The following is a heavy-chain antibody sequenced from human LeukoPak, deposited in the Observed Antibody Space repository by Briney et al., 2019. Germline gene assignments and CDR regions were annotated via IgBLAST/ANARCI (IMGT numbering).Heavy chain of an antibody. CDR2: ISSSSSYI. CDR3: ARDSYSSSWYGIDY. D-gene: IGHD6-13*01. J-gene: IGHJ4*02. V-gene: IGHV3-21*01. Sequence: GGSLRLSCAASGFTFSSYSMNWVRQAPGKGLEWVSSISSSSSYIYYADSVKGRFTISRDNAKNPLYLQMNSLRAEDTAVYYCARDSYSSSWYGIDYWGQGTLVTVSS. CDR1: GFTFSSYS.